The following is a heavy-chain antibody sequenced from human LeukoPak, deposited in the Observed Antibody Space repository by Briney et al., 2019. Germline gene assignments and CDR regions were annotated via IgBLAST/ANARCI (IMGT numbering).Heavy chain of an antibody. V-gene: IGHV3-74*01. CDR1: GFTFSSYW. J-gene: IGHJ3*02. Sequence: GGSLRLSCAASGFTFSSYWMHWVRQATGKGLVWVSRIKSDGSSTNFADSVKGRFTISRDNAKNTLYLQMNSLGDEDTAVYYCAREFRVLPDIWGQGTMVTVSS. CDR2: IKSDGSST. D-gene: IGHD2-8*02. CDR3: AREFRVLPDI.